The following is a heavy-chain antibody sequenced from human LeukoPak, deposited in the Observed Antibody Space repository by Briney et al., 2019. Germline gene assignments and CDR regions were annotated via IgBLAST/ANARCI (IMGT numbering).Heavy chain of an antibody. V-gene: IGHV3-11*05. J-gene: IGHJ4*02. D-gene: IGHD6-19*01. CDR3: AREYSSGWPDY. Sequence: DSVKGRFTISRDNAKNSLYLQMNSLRAEDTAVYYCAREYSSGWPDYWGQGTLVTVSS.